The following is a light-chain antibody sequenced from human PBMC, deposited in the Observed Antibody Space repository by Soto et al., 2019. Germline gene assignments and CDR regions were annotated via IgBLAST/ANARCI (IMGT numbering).Light chain of an antibody. V-gene: IGKV1-17*01. CDR2: AAS. Sequence: DIQMTQSPSSLSASVGDRVTITCRASQGLRNDLDWYQQKPAKAPARLIYAASSLQSGVPSRFSGSGAGTEFTRTIGSLQAEECATARRLQYNTYPWTVGRGTRVEIK. J-gene: IGKJ1*01. CDR3: LQYNTYPWT. CDR1: QGLRND.